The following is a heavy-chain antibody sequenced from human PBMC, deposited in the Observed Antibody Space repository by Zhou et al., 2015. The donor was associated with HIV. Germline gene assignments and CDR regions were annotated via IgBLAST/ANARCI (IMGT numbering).Heavy chain of an antibody. CDR1: GGTFSGSD. CDR3: ARSSVNHDYAFDL. J-gene: IGHJ3*01. V-gene: IGHV1-69*09. D-gene: IGHD3-16*01. Sequence: QVQLVQSGAEVKKPGSSVKVSCKASGGTFSGSDISWVRQAPGQGLEWMGSITPMFDMETYAEKFRARLTITVDKSTSAAYMELSSLTSEDAAVYFCARSSVNHDYAFDLWGQGTKVIVSS. CDR2: ITPMFDME.